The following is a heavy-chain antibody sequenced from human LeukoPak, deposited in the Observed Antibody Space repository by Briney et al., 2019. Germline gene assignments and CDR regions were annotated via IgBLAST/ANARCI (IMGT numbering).Heavy chain of an antibody. CDR1: GFTFDDYA. D-gene: IGHD5-18*01. Sequence: GGSLRLSCAASGFTFDDYAMHWVRQAPGKGLEWVSGISWNSGSIGYADSVKGRFTISRDNAKHSLYLQMNSLRAEDTSLYYCAKDNRGYSYGYFDYWGQGTLVTVSS. V-gene: IGHV3-9*01. CDR3: AKDNRGYSYGYFDY. CDR2: ISWNSGSI. J-gene: IGHJ4*02.